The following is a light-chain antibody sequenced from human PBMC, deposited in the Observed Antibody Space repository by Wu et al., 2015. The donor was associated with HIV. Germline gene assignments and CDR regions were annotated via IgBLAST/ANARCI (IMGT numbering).Light chain of an antibody. CDR2: GAS. Sequence: EIVMTQSPATLSVSPGEGATLSCRASQSVSSNLAWYQQKPGQAPRLLIHGASLRATGIPARFSGSGSGTEFTLTISILQSEDSAVYYCQQYGSSPXTFGQGTKLEIK. J-gene: IGKJ2*01. CDR3: QQYGSSPXT. V-gene: IGKV3D-15*03. CDR1: QSVSSN.